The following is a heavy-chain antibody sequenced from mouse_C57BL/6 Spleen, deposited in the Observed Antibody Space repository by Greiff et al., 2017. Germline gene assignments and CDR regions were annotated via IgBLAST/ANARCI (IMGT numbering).Heavy chain of an antibody. CDR3: ARSEFITTVVAPYYFDY. V-gene: IGHV1-64*01. Sequence: QVQLQQPGAELVKPGASVKLSCKASGYTFTSYWMHWVKQRPGQGLEWIGMIHPNSGSTNYNEKFKSKATLTVDNSSSTAYMQLSSLTSEDSAVYYCARSEFITTVVAPYYFDYWGQGTTLTVSS. CDR2: IHPNSGST. D-gene: IGHD1-1*01. CDR1: GYTFTSYW. J-gene: IGHJ2*01.